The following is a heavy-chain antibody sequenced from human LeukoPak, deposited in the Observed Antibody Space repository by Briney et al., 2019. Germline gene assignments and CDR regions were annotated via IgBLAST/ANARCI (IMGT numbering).Heavy chain of an antibody. Sequence: SETLSLTCTVSGVSISSSSYYWGWIRQPPGKGLEWIGSIYYSGSTYYNPSLKSRVTISVDTSKNQFSLKLSSVTAADTAVYYCARFDDDILTGYYKAAFDIWGQGTMVTVSS. D-gene: IGHD3-9*01. CDR1: GVSISSSSYY. CDR2: IYYSGST. V-gene: IGHV4-39*01. J-gene: IGHJ3*02. CDR3: ARFDDDILTGYYKAAFDI.